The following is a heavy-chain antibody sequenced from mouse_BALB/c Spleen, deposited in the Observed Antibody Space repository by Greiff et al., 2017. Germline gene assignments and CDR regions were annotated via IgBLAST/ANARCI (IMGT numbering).Heavy chain of an antibody. Sequence: EVQLVESGGGLVKPGGSLKLSCAASGFTFSSYTMSWVRQTPEKRLEWVATISSGGSYTYYPDSVKGRFTISRDNAKNTLYLQMSSLKSEDTAMYYCTREEAYYGNYNYAMDYWGQGTSVTVSS. D-gene: IGHD2-10*01. CDR3: TREEAYYGNYNYAMDY. V-gene: IGHV5-6-4*01. CDR1: GFTFSSYT. CDR2: ISSGGSYT. J-gene: IGHJ4*01.